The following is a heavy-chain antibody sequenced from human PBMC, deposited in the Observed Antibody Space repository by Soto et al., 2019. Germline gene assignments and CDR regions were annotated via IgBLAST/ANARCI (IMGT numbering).Heavy chain of an antibody. CDR1: GWAFSGYY. CDR3: ARGTLWFGELLPNWFDP. Sequence: SETLSLPGSVYGWAFSGYYWSWIRQPPGKGLEWIGEINHSGSTNYNPSLKSRVTISVDTSKNQFSLKLSSVTAADTAVYYCARGTLWFGELLPNWFDPWGQGTLVTFSS. J-gene: IGHJ5*02. V-gene: IGHV4-34*01. D-gene: IGHD3-10*01. CDR2: INHSGST.